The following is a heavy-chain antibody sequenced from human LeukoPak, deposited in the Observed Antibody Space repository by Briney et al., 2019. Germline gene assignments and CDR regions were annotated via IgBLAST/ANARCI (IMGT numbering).Heavy chain of an antibody. CDR3: ASLYDSSGYDI. CDR1: GFTFSSYA. CDR2: ISYDGSNK. Sequence: GGSLRLSCAASGFTFSSYAMHWVRQAPGKGLEWVAVISYDGSNKYYADSVKGRFTISRDNSKNTLYLQTNSLRAEDTAVYYCASLYDSSGYDIWGQGTMVTVSS. D-gene: IGHD3-22*01. V-gene: IGHV3-30-3*01. J-gene: IGHJ3*02.